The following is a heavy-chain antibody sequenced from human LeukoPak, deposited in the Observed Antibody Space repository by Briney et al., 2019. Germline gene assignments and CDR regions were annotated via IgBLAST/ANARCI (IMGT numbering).Heavy chain of an antibody. D-gene: IGHD3-22*01. CDR1: GGSISSGGYS. Sequence: SQTLSLTCAVSGGSISSGGYSWSWIRQPPGKGPEWIGYIYHSGSTYYNPSLKSRVTISVDRSKNQFSLKLSSVTAADTAVYYCASAYYYDGSGAFDYWGQGTLVTVSS. J-gene: IGHJ4*02. CDR3: ASAYYYDGSGAFDY. V-gene: IGHV4-30-2*01. CDR2: IYHSGST.